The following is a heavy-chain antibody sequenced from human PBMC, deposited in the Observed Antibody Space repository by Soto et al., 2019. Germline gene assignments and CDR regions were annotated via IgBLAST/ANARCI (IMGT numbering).Heavy chain of an antibody. Sequence: SETLSLTCTVSGGSISSGGYYWSWIRQHPGKGLEWIGYIYYSGSTYYNPSLKSRVTISVDTSKNQFSLKLSSVTAADTAVYYCASSYCSGVSYYLGWEKNWFDPSGQRTLVTVSS. CDR1: GGSISSGGYY. CDR2: IYYSGST. J-gene: IGHJ5*02. D-gene: IGHD2-15*01. CDR3: ASSYCSGVSYYLGWEKNWFDP. V-gene: IGHV4-31*03.